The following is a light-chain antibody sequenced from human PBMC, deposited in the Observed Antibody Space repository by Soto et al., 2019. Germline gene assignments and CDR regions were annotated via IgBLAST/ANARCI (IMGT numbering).Light chain of an antibody. CDR3: LSYAGTNARRRV. CDR2: DVN. V-gene: IGLV2-8*01. J-gene: IGLJ1*01. CDR1: RSDVGGYNY. Sequence: HCVRSKPPAATDSTADSVALSCPGTRSDVGGYNYVSWYQQHPGKAPKVLVYDVNKRPSGVTDRFSGSRSGNTAYLTISGLQADDEGDYYCLSYAGTNARRRVLGTGTKVTV.